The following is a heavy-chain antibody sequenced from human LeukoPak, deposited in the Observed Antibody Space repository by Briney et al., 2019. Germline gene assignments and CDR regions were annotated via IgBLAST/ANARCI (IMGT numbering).Heavy chain of an antibody. CDR3: ARSAFLVTALGLYYFDY. D-gene: IGHD3/OR15-3a*01. CDR1: GGSISSYY. J-gene: IGHJ4*02. V-gene: IGHV4-4*07. Sequence: PSETLSLTCTVSGGSISSYYWSWIRQPAGKGLEWIGHIYNSGSTNYNPSLKGRVTMSVATSKNQFSLHLSSVTAADTAVYYCARSAFLVTALGLYYFDYWGQGTLVAVSS. CDR2: IYNSGST.